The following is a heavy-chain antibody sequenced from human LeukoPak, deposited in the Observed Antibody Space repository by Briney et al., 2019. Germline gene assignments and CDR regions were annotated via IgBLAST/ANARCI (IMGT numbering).Heavy chain of an antibody. Sequence: GASVKVSCKASGYTFTSYYMHWVRQAPGQGLEWMGIINPSGGSTSYAQKFQGRVTMTRDTSTSTVYMELSSLRSEDTAVYYCARGTTVMRDYFYYYMDVWGKGTTVTVSS. D-gene: IGHD4-17*01. CDR2: INPSGGST. CDR3: ARGTTVMRDYFYYYMDV. V-gene: IGHV1-46*01. CDR1: GYTFTSYY. J-gene: IGHJ6*03.